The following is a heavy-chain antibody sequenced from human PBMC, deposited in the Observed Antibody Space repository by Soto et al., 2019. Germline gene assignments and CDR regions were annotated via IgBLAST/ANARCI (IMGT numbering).Heavy chain of an antibody. Sequence: GGSLRLSCAASGFTFDDYAMHWVRQAPGKGLEWVSGISWKSGSIGYADSVKGRFTISRDNAKNSLYLQMNSLRAEDTALYCCAKDRSSSWYLYDFDYWGQGTLVTVSS. D-gene: IGHD6-13*01. CDR2: ISWKSGSI. CDR3: AKDRSSSWYLYDFDY. CDR1: GFTFDDYA. J-gene: IGHJ4*02. V-gene: IGHV3-9*01.